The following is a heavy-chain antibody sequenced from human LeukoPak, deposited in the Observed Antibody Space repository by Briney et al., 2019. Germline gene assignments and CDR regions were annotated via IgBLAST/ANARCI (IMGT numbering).Heavy chain of an antibody. V-gene: IGHV3-74*01. J-gene: IGHJ4*02. CDR2: INSDGSSA. CDR1: GFIFSSYW. Sequence: GGSLRLSCAASGFIFSSYWMHWVRQGPGKGLVWVSRINSDGSSASYVDYLKGRFTISRDNPKNTLYLQMNNLRAEDTAVYYCVRRREEGGYDYWGQGTLVTVPS. CDR3: VRRREEGGYDY. D-gene: IGHD5-12*01.